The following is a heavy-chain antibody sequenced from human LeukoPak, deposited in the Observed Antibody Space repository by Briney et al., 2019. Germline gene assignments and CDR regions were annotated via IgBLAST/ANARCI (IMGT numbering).Heavy chain of an antibody. CDR1: GFTFSNYV. D-gene: IGHD3-3*01. J-gene: IGHJ4*02. CDR2: ISNNGGRT. Sequence: GGSLRLSCAASGFTFSNYVMHWVRQAPGKGLEYVSAISNNGGRTYYADSVKGRFTISRDNSKNTLYLQMGSLRAEDMAVYYCARAGEYYDFWSGNHYWGQGTLVTVSS. V-gene: IGHV3-64*02. CDR3: ARAGEYYDFWSGNHY.